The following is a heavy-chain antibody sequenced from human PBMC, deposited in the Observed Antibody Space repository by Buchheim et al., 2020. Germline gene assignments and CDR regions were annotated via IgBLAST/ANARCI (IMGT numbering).Heavy chain of an antibody. V-gene: IGHV1-46*01. CDR2: INPSGGST. CDR1: GYTFTSYY. D-gene: IGHD3-16*02. Sequence: QVQLVQSGAEVKKPGASVKVSCKASGYTFTSYYMHWVRQAPGQGLEWMGIINPSGGSTSYAQKFQGRVTMTRDTSTSKVYMELSSLRSEDTAVYYCARDLDRYVGESIYYYYGMDVWGQGTT. CDR3: ARDLDRYVGESIYYYYGMDV. J-gene: IGHJ6*02.